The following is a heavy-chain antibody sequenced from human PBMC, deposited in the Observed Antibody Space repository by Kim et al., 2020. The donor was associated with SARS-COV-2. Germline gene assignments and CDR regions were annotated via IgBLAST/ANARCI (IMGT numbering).Heavy chain of an antibody. Sequence: LKSRVTISVDTSKNQFSLKLSSVTAADTAVYYCASGGWDSSGYYPYYFDYWGQGTLVTVSS. J-gene: IGHJ4*02. CDR3: ASGGWDSSGYYPYYFDY. D-gene: IGHD3-22*01. V-gene: IGHV4-39*07.